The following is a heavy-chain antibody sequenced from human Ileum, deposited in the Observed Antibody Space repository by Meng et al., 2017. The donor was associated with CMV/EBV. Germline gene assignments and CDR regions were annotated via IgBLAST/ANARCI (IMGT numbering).Heavy chain of an antibody. D-gene: IGHD2-2*01. J-gene: IGHJ5*02. CDR1: YFIFSSYD. Sequence: QVQQGGAGVGWCQPWDALKLSCTASYFIFSSYDSHWVRQGPGLGPHWVAFIYRDSKHKEYLDSVRSRFTISRDNSKNTMYLQMNSLRVEDTALYFCTKHPFSTSVTWGQGTLVTVSS. V-gene: IGHV3-30*02. CDR2: IYRDSKHK. CDR3: TKHPFSTSVT.